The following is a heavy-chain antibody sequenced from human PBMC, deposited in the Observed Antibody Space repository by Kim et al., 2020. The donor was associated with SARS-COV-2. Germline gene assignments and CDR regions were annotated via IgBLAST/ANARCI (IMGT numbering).Heavy chain of an antibody. D-gene: IGHD6-13*01. CDR3: TRVPPYSNSWWDAFDI. CDR1: GFIFSDSA. J-gene: IGHJ3*02. V-gene: IGHV3-73*01. CDR2: IRSKANSYAT. Sequence: GGSLRLSYAASGFIFSDSAMYWVRQASGKGLQWVGRIRSKANSYATAYDVSVKGRFIISRDDSKNTAYLQMNSLKTEDTAIYYCTRVPPYSNSWWDAFDIWGQGTMVTVSS.